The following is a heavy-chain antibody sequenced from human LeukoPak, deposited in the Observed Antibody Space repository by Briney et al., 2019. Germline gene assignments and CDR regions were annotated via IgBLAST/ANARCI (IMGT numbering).Heavy chain of an antibody. J-gene: IGHJ5*02. CDR1: GITFRNDW. CDR2: INSDGSST. CDR3: ARTNWFDP. V-gene: IGHV3-74*01. Sequence: TGGSLRLSCAVSGITFRNDWMHWVSHAPGNGLVWVSRINSDGSSTNYADSVKGRFTITRDNGRNTLYLQMNSLRAEDTAVYYCARTNWFDPWGQGTLVTVSS.